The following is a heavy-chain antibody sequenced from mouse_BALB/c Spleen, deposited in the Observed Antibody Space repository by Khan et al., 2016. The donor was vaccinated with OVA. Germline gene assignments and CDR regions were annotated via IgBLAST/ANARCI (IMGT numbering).Heavy chain of an antibody. J-gene: IGHJ3*01. CDR1: GYSFTSYY. CDR2: IEPFSGGT. Sequence: EVQLQQSGPELMKPGASVKISCKASGYSFTSYYIHWVMQSHGACLDWIGYIEPFSGGTTYNHKFKGKAALTVDKSSSTAYIHLNHQTSEDSAVYYCTRHGFVSGFSYWGQGTLVTGSA. V-gene: IGHV1S135*01. D-gene: IGHD2-2*01. CDR3: TRHGFVSGFSY.